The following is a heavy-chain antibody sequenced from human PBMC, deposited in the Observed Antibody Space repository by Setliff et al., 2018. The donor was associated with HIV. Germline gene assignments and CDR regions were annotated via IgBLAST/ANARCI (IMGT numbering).Heavy chain of an antibody. V-gene: IGHV7-4-1*02. CDR2: INTDSGTP. Sequence: VASVKVSCKASADTFTNWIINWVRQAPGQGFEWMGWINTDSGTPTYAQAFTGRFVFSLDTSVRTAFLQITSLKAEDTAVYYCARGDHDVWGHYSNCFYSWGQGALVTVSS. D-gene: IGHD3-16*01. CDR1: ADTFTNWI. J-gene: IGHJ5*01. CDR3: ARGDHDVWGHYSNCFYS.